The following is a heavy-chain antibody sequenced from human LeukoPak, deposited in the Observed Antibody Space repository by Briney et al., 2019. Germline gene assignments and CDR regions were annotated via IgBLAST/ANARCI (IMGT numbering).Heavy chain of an antibody. J-gene: IGHJ4*02. CDR1: GFTFSTYG. V-gene: IGHV3-30*19. Sequence: GGSLRLSCAASGFTFSTYGMHWVRQAPGKGLEWVAVISYDGSNKYYADSVKGRFTISRDNSKNTLYLQMNSLRAEDTAVYYCARDLWVGELLPPICDYWGQGTLVTVSS. CDR3: ARDLWVGELLPPICDY. D-gene: IGHD3-10*01. CDR2: ISYDGSNK.